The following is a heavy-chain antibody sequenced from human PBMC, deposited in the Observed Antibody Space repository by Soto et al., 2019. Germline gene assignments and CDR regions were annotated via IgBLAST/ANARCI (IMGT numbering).Heavy chain of an antibody. Sequence: ASVKVSCKASGYTFTSYGISWVRQAPGQGLEWMGWISAYNGNTNYAQKLQGRVTMTTDTSTRTAYMELRRLRADDTAVYYCAICHYYDRRGYLSYWGQRSLVTVSS. J-gene: IGHJ4*02. CDR1: GYTFTSYG. CDR3: AICHYYDRRGYLSY. V-gene: IGHV1-18*01. CDR2: ISAYNGNT. D-gene: IGHD3-22*01.